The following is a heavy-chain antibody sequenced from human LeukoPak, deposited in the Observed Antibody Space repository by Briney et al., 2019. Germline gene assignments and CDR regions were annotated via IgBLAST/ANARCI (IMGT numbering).Heavy chain of an antibody. V-gene: IGHV4-39*01. D-gene: IGHD3-10*01. Sequence: SETLSLTCTVSGGSISSYYWGWIRQPPGKGLEWIGSIYYSGSTYYNPSLKSRVTISVDTSKNQFALKLSSVTAADTAVYYCASGGGLLWFGEYNPVDYWGQGTLVTVSS. J-gene: IGHJ4*02. CDR3: ASGGGLLWFGEYNPVDY. CDR1: GGSISSYY. CDR2: IYYSGST.